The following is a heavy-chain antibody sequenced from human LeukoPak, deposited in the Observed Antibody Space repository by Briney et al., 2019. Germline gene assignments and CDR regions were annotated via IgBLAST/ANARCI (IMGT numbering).Heavy chain of an antibody. D-gene: IGHD1-14*01. J-gene: IGHJ4*02. CDR2: ISYSGDNI. Sequence: GGSLRLSCAASGFTFSTCSMNWVRQAPGKGLEWVSYISYSGDNIYYADSVKGRFTISRDNSKNTLYLQMNSLRAEDTALYYCAKESPYRAPTRTYYFDYWGQGTLVTVSS. V-gene: IGHV3-23*01. CDR1: GFTFSTCS. CDR3: AKESPYRAPTRTYYFDY.